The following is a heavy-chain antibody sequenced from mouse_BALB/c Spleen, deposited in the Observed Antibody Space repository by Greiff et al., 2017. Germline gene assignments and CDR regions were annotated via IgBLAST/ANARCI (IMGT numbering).Heavy chain of an antibody. CDR1: GYTFTDYA. J-gene: IGHJ4*01. CDR3: ARSGTYGRGAAMDY. CDR2: ISTYYGDA. D-gene: IGHD1-1*01. V-gene: IGHV1S137*01. Sequence: QVQLQQSGAELVRPGVSVKISCKGSGYTFTDYAMHWVKQSHAKSLEWIGVISTYYGDASYNQKFKGKATMTVDKSSSTAYMELARLTSEDSAIYYCARSGTYGRGAAMDYWGQGTSVTVSS.